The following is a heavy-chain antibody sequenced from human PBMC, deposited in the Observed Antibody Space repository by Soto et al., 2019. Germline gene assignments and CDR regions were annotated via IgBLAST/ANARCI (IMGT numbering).Heavy chain of an antibody. D-gene: IGHD3-10*01. CDR1: GGSISNNY. CDR2: MYYSGST. V-gene: IGHV4-59*01. J-gene: IGHJ5*02. CDR3: ARTYGSGSWWFEP. Sequence: SSETLSLTCSVAGGSISNNYWSWIRQPPGKGLEWIGNMYYSGSTNYNPSLQGRVTISGDTSKNQFSLRLTSVTAADTAVYSCARTYGSGSWWFEPWGQGTLVTVSS.